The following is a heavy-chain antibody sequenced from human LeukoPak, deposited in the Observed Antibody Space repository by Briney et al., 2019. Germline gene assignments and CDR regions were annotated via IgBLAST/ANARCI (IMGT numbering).Heavy chain of an antibody. CDR1: GFTFSSHW. J-gene: IGHJ4*02. V-gene: IGHV3-7*01. CDR2: VKQDVNEK. Sequence: GGSLRLSCAASGFTFSSHWMTWVRQAPGKGLEWVASVKQDVNEKYYVDSVKGRFTISRDNAKNSLFLQMNSLRVEDTAVYYCARDLATGLYLGYWGQGTLVTVAS. D-gene: IGHD2-21*01. CDR3: ARDLATGLYLGY.